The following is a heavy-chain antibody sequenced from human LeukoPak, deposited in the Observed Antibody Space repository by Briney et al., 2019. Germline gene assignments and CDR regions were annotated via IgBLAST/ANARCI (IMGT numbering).Heavy chain of an antibody. Sequence: SSETLFLTCTVSGGSISSYYWSWIRQPPGKGLEWIGYIYYSGSTNYNPSLKSRVTISVDTSKNQFSLKLSSVTAADTAVYYCARDGGNESWGDWGQGTLVTVSS. D-gene: IGHD3-16*01. CDR1: GGSISSYY. J-gene: IGHJ4*02. CDR3: ARDGGNESWGD. CDR2: IYYSGST. V-gene: IGHV4-59*01.